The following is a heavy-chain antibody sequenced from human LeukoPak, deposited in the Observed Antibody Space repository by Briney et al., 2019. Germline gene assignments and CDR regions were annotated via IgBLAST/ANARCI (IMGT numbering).Heavy chain of an antibody. Sequence: GGSLRLSCAASGFTFSSYAMSWVRQAPGKGLEWVSAISGSGGSTYYADSVKGRFTISRDNSKNTLYLQMNSLGADDTAVYYCARDWGYGSGTSSFDSWGQGTLVTVSS. CDR2: ISGSGGST. J-gene: IGHJ4*02. CDR1: GFTFSSYA. D-gene: IGHD3-10*01. CDR3: ARDWGYGSGTSSFDS. V-gene: IGHV3-23*01.